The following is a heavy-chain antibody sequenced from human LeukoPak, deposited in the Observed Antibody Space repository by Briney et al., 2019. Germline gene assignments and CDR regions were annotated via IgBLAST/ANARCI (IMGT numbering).Heavy chain of an antibody. CDR2: IYHSGST. CDR3: ARQISGWYVY. J-gene: IGHJ4*02. CDR1: GYSISSGYY. V-gene: IGHV4-38-2*01. Sequence: SETLSLTCAVSGYSISSGYYWGWIRQPPGKGLEWIGSIYHSGSTYYNPSLKSRVTISVDTSKNQFSLKLSSVTAADTAVYCCARQISGWYVYWGQGTLVTVSS. D-gene: IGHD6-19*01.